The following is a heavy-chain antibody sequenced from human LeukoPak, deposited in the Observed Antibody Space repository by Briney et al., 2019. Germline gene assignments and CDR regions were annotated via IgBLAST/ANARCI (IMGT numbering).Heavy chain of an antibody. J-gene: IGHJ4*02. Sequence: PGGSLRLSCAASGFTFSSYAMSWVRQAPGKGLEWVSAISGSGGSTYYADSVKGRFTISRDNSKNTLYLQMNSLRAEDTAVYYCASSEEQWLVRGYLFDYWGQGTLVTVSS. D-gene: IGHD6-19*01. CDR3: ASSEEQWLVRGYLFDY. CDR1: GFTFSSYA. V-gene: IGHV3-23*01. CDR2: ISGSGGST.